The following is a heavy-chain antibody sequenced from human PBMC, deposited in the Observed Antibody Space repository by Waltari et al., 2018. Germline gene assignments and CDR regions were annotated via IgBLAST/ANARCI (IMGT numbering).Heavy chain of an antibody. J-gene: IGHJ3*01. CDR3: AKRENVNFWSDAFDL. CDR1: GDSISRSSYY. D-gene: IGHD3-3*01. CDR2: IYSIGST. Sequence: QFQLQESGPGLVRPSETLSLACTVSGDSISRSSYYWAWIRQPPGKGREVIGTIYSIGSTSSNSSLKRLVTISIDTSKTQCSLLLSPVTAAHTAVYYCAKRENVNFWSDAFDLWSQGTMVTVSS. V-gene: IGHV4-39*07.